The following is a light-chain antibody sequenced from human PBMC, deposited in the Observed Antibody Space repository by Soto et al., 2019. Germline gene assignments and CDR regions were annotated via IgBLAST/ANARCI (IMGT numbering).Light chain of an antibody. CDR3: QSFDSSLGGSGV. Sequence: QSALTQPASVSGSPGQSITISCTGTSGDIGSYNRVSWYQQHPGKAPKLIIYEVTDRPSGVSNRFSGSKSGTSASLTITGLLAEDEADYYCQSFDSSLGGSGVFGGGTKLTVL. V-gene: IGLV2-14*01. J-gene: IGLJ3*02. CDR2: EVT. CDR1: SGDIGSYNR.